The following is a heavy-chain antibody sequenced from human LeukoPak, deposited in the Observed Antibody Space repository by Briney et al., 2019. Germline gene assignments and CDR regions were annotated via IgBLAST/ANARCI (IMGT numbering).Heavy chain of an antibody. D-gene: IGHD5-24*01. CDR3: ARVRDGYNDAYDI. Sequence: ASVKVSCKASGFTFTNYNMHWVRQAPGQGLGWMGIINPSGGSTNYAQNFQARVTMTRDTSTSTVYMELSSLRSEDTAVYYCARVRDGYNDAYDIWGQGTMVTVPS. CDR1: GFTFTNYN. CDR2: INPSGGST. V-gene: IGHV1-46*01. J-gene: IGHJ3*02.